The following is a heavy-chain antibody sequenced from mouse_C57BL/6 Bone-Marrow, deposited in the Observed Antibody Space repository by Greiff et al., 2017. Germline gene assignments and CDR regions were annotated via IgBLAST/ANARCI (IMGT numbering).Heavy chain of an antibody. J-gene: IGHJ3*01. Sequence: EVMLVESGGGLVQPGGSMKLSCVASGFTFSNYWMNWVRQSPEKGLELVAQIRLKSDNYATHYAESVQGRFTISRDDSKSSVYLQMNNSRAEDTGIYYCTNNYEGFAYWGQGTLVTVSA. CDR1: GFTFSNYW. CDR3: TNNYEGFAY. V-gene: IGHV6-3*01. CDR2: IRLKSDNYAT. D-gene: IGHD1-3*01.